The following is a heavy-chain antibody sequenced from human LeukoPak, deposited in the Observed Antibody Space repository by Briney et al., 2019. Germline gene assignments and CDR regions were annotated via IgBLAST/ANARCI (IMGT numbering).Heavy chain of an antibody. Sequence: SETLSLTCTVSDGSISPYYWSWIRQPPGKGLEWIGYISYSGNTNYNPSLKSRVTISVDTSKNQFSLKLSSVTAADTAVYYCARAVLYGDYPDAFDIWGQGTMVTVSS. CDR3: ARAVLYGDYPDAFDI. CDR1: DGSISPYY. V-gene: IGHV4-59*08. D-gene: IGHD4-17*01. CDR2: ISYSGNT. J-gene: IGHJ3*02.